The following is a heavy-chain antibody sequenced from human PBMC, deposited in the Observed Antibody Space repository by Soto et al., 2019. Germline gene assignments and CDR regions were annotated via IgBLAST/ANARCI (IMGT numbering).Heavy chain of an antibody. CDR1: VGSISIGDYD. Sequence: KAAEALSLTWTVSVGSISIGDYDWSGIRQPPGKGLEWIGYIYYSGSTYYNPSLKSRVTISVDTSKNQFSLKLSSVTAADTAVYYCARGYDFWSGPRGGMDVWGQGTTVTVSS. J-gene: IGHJ6*01. CDR3: ARGYDFWSGPRGGMDV. V-gene: IGHV4-30-4*01. D-gene: IGHD3-3*01. CDR2: IYYSGST.